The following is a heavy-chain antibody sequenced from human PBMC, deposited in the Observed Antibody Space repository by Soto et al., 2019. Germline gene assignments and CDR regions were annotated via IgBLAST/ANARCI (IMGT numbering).Heavy chain of an antibody. CDR2: IYYSGST. CDR3: ARYGYYDSSGYAQAFDI. D-gene: IGHD3-22*01. J-gene: IGHJ3*02. CDR1: GGSISSGDYY. V-gene: IGHV4-30-4*01. Sequence: SETLSLTCTVSGGSISSGDYYWSWIRQPPGKGLVWIGYIYYSGSTYYNPSLKSRVTISVDTSKNQFSLKLSSVTAADTAVYYCARYGYYDSSGYAQAFDIWGQGKMVTVAS.